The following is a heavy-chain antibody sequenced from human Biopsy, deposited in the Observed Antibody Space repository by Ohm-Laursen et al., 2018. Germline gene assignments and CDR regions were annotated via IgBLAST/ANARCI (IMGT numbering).Heavy chain of an antibody. CDR2: ISYDETKK. J-gene: IGHJ4*02. V-gene: IGHV3-30*03. Sequence: SLRLSCSASGFSFRDYWMSWVRRAPGKGLEWVALISYDETKKYYADSVRGRFTISRDSSKNTLYLQMNSLRVEDTAVYYCARGPSGVATIGRGQGTLVTVSS. CDR3: ARGPSGVATIG. D-gene: IGHD5-24*01. CDR1: GFSFRDYW.